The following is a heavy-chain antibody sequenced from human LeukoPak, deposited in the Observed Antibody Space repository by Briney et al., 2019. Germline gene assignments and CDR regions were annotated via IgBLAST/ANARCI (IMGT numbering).Heavy chain of an antibody. CDR1: GDSISSYY. V-gene: IGHV4-59*08. J-gene: IGHJ3*02. CDR3: ASADYEDAFDI. CDR2: VSYTGST. Sequence: PSETLSLTCSISGDSISSYYWSWIRQPPGKGLEWIGYVSYTGSTNYNPSLKSRVTISINTSKNQFSLKLSSVTAADTAVYYCASADYEDAFDIWGQGTMVTVSS. D-gene: IGHD4-17*01.